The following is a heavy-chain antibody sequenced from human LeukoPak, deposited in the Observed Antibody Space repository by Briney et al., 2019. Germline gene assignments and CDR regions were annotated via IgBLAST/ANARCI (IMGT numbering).Heavy chain of an antibody. J-gene: IGHJ6*03. D-gene: IGHD4-11*01. Sequence: SETLSLTCTVSGGSITNYYWTWIRQPPGKGLEWIGYIHYSGSTNYNPSLKSRVTISVDTSKNQFSLKLSSVTAADTAVYYCARASVTYYYYYYMDVWGKGTTVTVS. CDR1: GGSITNYY. CDR3: ARASVTYYYYYYMDV. V-gene: IGHV4-59*01. CDR2: IHYSGST.